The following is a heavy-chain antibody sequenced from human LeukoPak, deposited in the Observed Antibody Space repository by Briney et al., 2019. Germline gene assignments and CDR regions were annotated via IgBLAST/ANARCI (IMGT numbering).Heavy chain of an antibody. CDR3: AKGGIAAEYFQH. V-gene: IGHV3-9*01. CDR1: GFTFDDYA. J-gene: IGHJ1*01. CDR2: ISWNSGSI. D-gene: IGHD6-13*01. Sequence: GGSLRLSCAASGFTFDDYAMHWVRQAPGKGLEWVSGISWNSGSIGYADSVKGRFTISRDNSKNTLYLQMNSLRAEDTAVYYCAKGGIAAEYFQHWGQGTLVTVSS.